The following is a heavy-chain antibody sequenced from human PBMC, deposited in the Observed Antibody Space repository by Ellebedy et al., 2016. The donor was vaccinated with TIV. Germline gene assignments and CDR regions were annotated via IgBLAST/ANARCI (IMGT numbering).Heavy chain of an antibody. CDR2: ISWDDDK. Sequence: SGPTLVKPTQTLTLTCTFSGFSLNSHGVAVGWVRQPPGKALEWLALISWDDDKRYSPSLENRPTITKDTSKNQVVLTVTNMDPVDTATYYCANRSNPPGTLNYWGQGILVTVSS. J-gene: IGHJ4*02. CDR1: GFSLNSHGVA. V-gene: IGHV2-5*02. D-gene: IGHD1-1*01. CDR3: ANRSNPPGTLNY.